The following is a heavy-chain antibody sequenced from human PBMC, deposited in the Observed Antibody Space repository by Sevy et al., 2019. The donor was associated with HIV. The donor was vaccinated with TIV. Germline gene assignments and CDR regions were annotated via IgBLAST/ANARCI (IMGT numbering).Heavy chain of an antibody. CDR3: ARPYRTDPFYYSGSSGYYYPSYFDN. Sequence: GGSLRLSCAASGFTFSSYWMTWVRQAPGKGLEWVANIKQDGSEKFYVDSVKGRFTISRDNANNSLFLQMNSRRAGDTAVYYFARPYRTDPFYYSGSSGYYYPSYFDNWGQGTLVTVSS. CDR1: GFTFSSYW. CDR2: IKQDGSEK. D-gene: IGHD3-22*01. J-gene: IGHJ4*02. V-gene: IGHV3-7*01.